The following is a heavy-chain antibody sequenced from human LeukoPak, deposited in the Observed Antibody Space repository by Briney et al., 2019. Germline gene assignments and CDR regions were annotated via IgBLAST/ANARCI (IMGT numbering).Heavy chain of an antibody. CDR3: ARAYERPYYFDY. V-gene: IGHV3-72*01. CDR1: GFTFSDHY. Sequence: GGSLRLSCAASGFTFSDHYMDWVRQAPGEGLEWVGRTRNKANSYTTEYAASVKGRFTISRDDSKNSLYLQMNSLETEDTAVYYCARAYERPYYFDYWGQGTLVTVSS. CDR2: TRNKANSYTT. D-gene: IGHD3-22*01. J-gene: IGHJ4*02.